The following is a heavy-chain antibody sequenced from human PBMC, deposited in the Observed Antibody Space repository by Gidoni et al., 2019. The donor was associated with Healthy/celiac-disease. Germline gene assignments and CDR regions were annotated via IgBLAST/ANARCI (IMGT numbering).Heavy chain of an antibody. CDR1: GYTFTSYA. V-gene: IGHV1-3*01. J-gene: IGHJ4*02. CDR2: INAGNGNT. Sequence: QVQLVQSGAEVKKPGASVKVSCKASGYTFTSYAMHWVRQAPGQMLEWMGWINAGNGNTKYSQKFQGRVTITRDTSASTAYMELSSLRSEDTAVYYCARDSSSWYDGYFDYWGQGTLVTVSS. CDR3: ARDSSSWYDGYFDY. D-gene: IGHD6-13*01.